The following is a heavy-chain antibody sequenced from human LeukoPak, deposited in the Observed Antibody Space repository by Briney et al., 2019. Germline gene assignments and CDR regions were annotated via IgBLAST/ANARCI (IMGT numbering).Heavy chain of an antibody. D-gene: IGHD3-10*01. CDR1: GGSISSYY. CDR2: INYSGST. CDR3: ARGELLTFFDY. J-gene: IGHJ4*02. V-gene: IGHV4-59*08. Sequence: PSETLSLTCTVSGGSISSYYWSWIRQPPGKGLEWIGYINYSGSTNYNPSLKSRVTISVDTSKTQFSLKVSSVTAADTAVYYCARGELLTFFDYWGQGTLVTVSS.